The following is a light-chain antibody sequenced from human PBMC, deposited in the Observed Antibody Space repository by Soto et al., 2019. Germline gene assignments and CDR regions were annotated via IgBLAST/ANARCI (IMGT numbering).Light chain of an antibody. CDR2: GAS. Sequence: EIVMTQSPATLSVSPGERATLSCRASQSVSSNLAWYQQKPGQAPRLLIYGASTRATGIPARFSGRGSGTEFTLTISSLQSEDFAVYYCQQYNNWPWGTFGQGTKVEIK. V-gene: IGKV3-15*01. J-gene: IGKJ1*01. CDR1: QSVSSN. CDR3: QQYNNWPWGT.